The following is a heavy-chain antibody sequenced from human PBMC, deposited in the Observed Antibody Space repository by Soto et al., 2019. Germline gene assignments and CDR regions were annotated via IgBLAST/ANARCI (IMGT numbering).Heavy chain of an antibody. Sequence: QVLLVQSGAEVKEPGASVKVSCKTSGYAFRTYGLSWVRQAPGEGLAWTGWISAYNGHTDYAQKFQGRVSMTTDTSTSTVYMELSSLRSDDTALYYCARGSGASSWCEPPHYFDSLGQGTLVTVSS. CDR3: ARGSGASSWCEPPHYFDS. D-gene: IGHD6-13*01. CDR2: ISAYNGHT. CDR1: GYAFRTYG. J-gene: IGHJ4*02. V-gene: IGHV1-18*01.